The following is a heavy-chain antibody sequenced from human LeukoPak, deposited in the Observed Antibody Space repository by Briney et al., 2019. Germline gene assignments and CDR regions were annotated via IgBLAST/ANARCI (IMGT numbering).Heavy chain of an antibody. CDR2: ITGSSRTI. D-gene: IGHD6-19*01. V-gene: IGHV3-48*02. CDR1: GFTFSTYS. Sequence: PGGSLSLSSAASGFTFSTYSMIWVRQAPGKGLEWISYITGSSRTIYYADSVKGRFTISRDKAKNSLFLQMNSLRDEDTAIYYCARDRGTGWPIDYWGQGTLVTVSS. J-gene: IGHJ4*02. CDR3: ARDRGTGWPIDY.